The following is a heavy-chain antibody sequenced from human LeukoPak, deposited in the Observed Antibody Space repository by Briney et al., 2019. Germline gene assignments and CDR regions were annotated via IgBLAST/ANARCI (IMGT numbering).Heavy chain of an antibody. CDR2: IYYSGNT. CDR3: ASGIAVADNFDY. CDR1: GGSISSGDYY. V-gene: IGHV4-30-4*01. J-gene: IGHJ4*02. Sequence: SETLSLTCTVSGGSISSGDYYWSWIRQPPGKGLEWIGYIYYSGNTYYNPSLKSRVTISVDTSKNQFSLKLSSVTAADTAVYYCASGIAVADNFDYWGQGTLVTASS. D-gene: IGHD6-19*01.